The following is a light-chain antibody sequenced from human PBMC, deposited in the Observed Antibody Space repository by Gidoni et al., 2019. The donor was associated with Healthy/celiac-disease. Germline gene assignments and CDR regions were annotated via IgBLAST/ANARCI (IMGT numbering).Light chain of an antibody. CDR1: QSVSSY. CDR2: DAS. J-gene: IGKJ1*01. V-gene: IGKV3-11*01. Sequence: EIVLTQSPATLSLPPGDRATLSCRASQSVSSYLAWYQQKPGQAPRLLIYDASNRATGIPARFSGSGSGTDFTLTISSLEPEDFAVYYCQQRSNWPPWTFGQGTKVEIK. CDR3: QQRSNWPPWT.